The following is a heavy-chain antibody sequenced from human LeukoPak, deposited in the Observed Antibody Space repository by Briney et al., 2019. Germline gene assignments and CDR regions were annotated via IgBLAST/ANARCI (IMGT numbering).Heavy chain of an antibody. J-gene: IGHJ4*02. Sequence: ASVKVSCKASGGTFSSYAISWVRQAPGQGLEWMGGIIPIFGTANYAQKFQGRVTITADESTSTAYMELSSLRSEDTAVYYCARDWGSGNYYDSSGYRYFDYWGQGTLVTVSS. CDR1: GGTFSSYA. D-gene: IGHD3-22*01. V-gene: IGHV1-69*13. CDR3: ARDWGSGNYYDSSGYRYFDY. CDR2: IIPIFGTA.